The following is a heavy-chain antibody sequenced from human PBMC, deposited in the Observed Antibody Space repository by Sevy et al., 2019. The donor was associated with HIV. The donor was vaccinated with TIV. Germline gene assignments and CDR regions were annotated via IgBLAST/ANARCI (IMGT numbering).Heavy chain of an antibody. D-gene: IGHD6-6*01. CDR1: GYSFTSYW. J-gene: IGHJ3*02. CDR3: ARQAGSSSYRGAFDI. V-gene: IGHV5-51*01. CDR2: IYPGDSDT. Sequence: GGSLRLSCKGSGYSFTSYWIGWVRQMPGKGLEWMGIIYPGDSDTRYSPSFQGRVTISADKSISTAYLQWSSLKASDTAMYYCARQAGSSSYRGAFDIWGQGTMVTVSS.